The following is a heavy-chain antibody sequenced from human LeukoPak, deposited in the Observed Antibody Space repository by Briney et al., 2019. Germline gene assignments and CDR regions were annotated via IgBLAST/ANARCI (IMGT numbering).Heavy chain of an antibody. V-gene: IGHV1-2*02. D-gene: IGHD3-10*01. CDR3: ARDLLTMVRGVIITAFDY. J-gene: IGHJ4*02. Sequence: GASVKVSCKASGYTFTGYYMHWVRQAPGQGLEWMGWINPNSGGTNYAQKFQGRVTMTSDTSISTAYMELSRLRSDDTAVYYCARDLLTMVRGVIITAFDYWGQGTLVTVSS. CDR1: GYTFTGYY. CDR2: INPNSGGT.